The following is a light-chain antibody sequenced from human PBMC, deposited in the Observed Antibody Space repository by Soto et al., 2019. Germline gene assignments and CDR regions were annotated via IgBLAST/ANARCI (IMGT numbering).Light chain of an antibody. CDR2: RNN. J-gene: IGLJ2*01. V-gene: IGLV1-47*01. CDR1: SSNIESNY. Sequence: QSVLTQPPSASGTPGQRVTISCSWSSSNIESNYAYWYQQLPGTAPRLLIYRNNQRPSGVPDRFSGSKSGTSASLAISALRSEDEADYYCTVWDDSLRGRLFGGGTKLTVL. CDR3: TVWDDSLRGRL.